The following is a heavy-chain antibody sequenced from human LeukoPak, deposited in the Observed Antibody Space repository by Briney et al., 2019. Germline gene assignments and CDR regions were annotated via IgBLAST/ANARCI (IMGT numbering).Heavy chain of an antibody. Sequence: SETLSLTCTVSGGSISSSSYYWGWIRQPPGKGLEWIGSIYYSGSTYYNPSLKSRVTISVDTSKNQFSLKLSSVTAADTAVYYCARGAQRHYYDSSGYYGDYWGQGTLVTVSS. J-gene: IGHJ4*02. CDR2: IYYSGST. CDR3: ARGAQRHYYDSSGYYGDY. V-gene: IGHV4-39*07. D-gene: IGHD3-22*01. CDR1: GGSISSSSYY.